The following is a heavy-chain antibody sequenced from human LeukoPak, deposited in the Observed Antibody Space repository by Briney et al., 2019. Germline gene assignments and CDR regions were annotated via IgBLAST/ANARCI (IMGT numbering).Heavy chain of an antibody. D-gene: IGHD4-23*01. J-gene: IGHJ4*02. V-gene: IGHV4-39*01. CDR2: IYYSGST. Sequence: KSSETLSLTCTVPGGSISSSSYYWGWIRQPPGKGLEWIGSIYYSGSTYYNPSPKSRVTISVDTSKNQFSLKLSSVTAADTAVYYCASYYGGPFDYWGQGTLVTVSS. CDR1: GGSISSSSYY. CDR3: ASYYGGPFDY.